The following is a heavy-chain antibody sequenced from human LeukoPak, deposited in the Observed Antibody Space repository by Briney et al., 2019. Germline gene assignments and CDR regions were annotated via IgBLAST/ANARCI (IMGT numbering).Heavy chain of an antibody. J-gene: IGHJ3*02. D-gene: IGHD3-10*01. CDR2: IYHSGST. Sequence: SGTLSLTCAVSGGSISSSNWWSWVRQPPGKGLEWIGEIYHSGSTNYNPSLKSRVTISVDTSRNQFSLKLNSVTAADTAVYYCAKSNGYGLIDIWGQGTMVTVSS. V-gene: IGHV4-4*02. CDR1: GGSISSSNW. CDR3: AKSNGYGLIDI.